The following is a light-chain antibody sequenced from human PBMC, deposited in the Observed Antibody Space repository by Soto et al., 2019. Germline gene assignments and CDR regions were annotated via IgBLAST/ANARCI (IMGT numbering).Light chain of an antibody. J-gene: IGLJ1*01. V-gene: IGLV2-23*02. CDR3: CSYAGDSYV. Sequence: QSVLTQPASVSGPPGQSITISCTGTSSDVGIYNLVSWYQQHPGKAPKLMIYDVSKRPSGVSNRFSGSKSGNTASLTISGLQADDEADYYCCSYAGDSYVFGTGTKVTVL. CDR1: SSDVGIYNL. CDR2: DVS.